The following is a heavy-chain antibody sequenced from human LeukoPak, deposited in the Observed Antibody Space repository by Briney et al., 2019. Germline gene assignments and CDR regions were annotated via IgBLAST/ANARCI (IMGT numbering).Heavy chain of an antibody. Sequence: ASVKVSCRASGYTFTSYYMHWVRQAPGQGLEWMGIINPSGCSTSYAQKFQGRVTMTRDTSTSTVYMELSSPRSEDTAVYYCARATGYYNGYYYYGMDVWGQGTTVTVSS. CDR3: ARATGYYNGYYYYGMDV. J-gene: IGHJ6*02. V-gene: IGHV1-46*01. CDR2: INPSGCST. D-gene: IGHD3-9*01. CDR1: GYTFTSYY.